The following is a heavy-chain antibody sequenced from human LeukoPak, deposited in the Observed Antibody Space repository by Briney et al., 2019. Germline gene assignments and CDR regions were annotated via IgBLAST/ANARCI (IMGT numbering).Heavy chain of an antibody. V-gene: IGHV4-34*01. CDR3: ARGRSRYYYDSSGYYYSWGY. CDR2: INHSGST. J-gene: IGHJ4*02. D-gene: IGHD3-22*01. Sequence: SETLSLTCAVSGGSFSGYYWSWIRQPPGKGLEWVGEINHSGSTNYNPSLKSRVTISVDTSKNQFSLKLSSVTAADTAVYYCARGRSRYYYDSSGYYYSWGYWGQGTLVTVSS. CDR1: GGSFSGYY.